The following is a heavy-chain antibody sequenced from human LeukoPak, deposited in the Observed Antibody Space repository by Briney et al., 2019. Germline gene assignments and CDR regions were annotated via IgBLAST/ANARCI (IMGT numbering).Heavy chain of an antibody. CDR2: IYPGDSDT. D-gene: IGHD2-2*01. CDR3: ARAPTGRYQLLSYFDY. J-gene: IGHJ4*02. CDR1: GYSFTSYW. V-gene: IGHV5-51*01. Sequence: GESLKISCKGSGYSFTSYWIGWVRQMPGKGLEWMGIIYPGDSDTRYSPSFQGQVTISADKSISTAYLQWSSLKASDTAMYYCARAPTGRYQLLSYFDYWGQGTLVTVSS.